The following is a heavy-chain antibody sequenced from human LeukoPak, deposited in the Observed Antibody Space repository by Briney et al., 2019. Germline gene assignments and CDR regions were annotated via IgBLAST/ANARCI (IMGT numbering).Heavy chain of an antibody. CDR3: ARGFDSKSTYFDY. Sequence: SETLSVTCTVSGGSISIYYWNWIRQPPGKGLEWIGYISYSGSTNYNPSLKSRVTISLDTSKNQFSLNLRSVTAADTAVYYCARGFDSKSTYFDYWGQGTLVTVSS. CDR1: GGSISIYY. V-gene: IGHV4-59*01. D-gene: IGHD5-12*01. J-gene: IGHJ4*02. CDR2: ISYSGST.